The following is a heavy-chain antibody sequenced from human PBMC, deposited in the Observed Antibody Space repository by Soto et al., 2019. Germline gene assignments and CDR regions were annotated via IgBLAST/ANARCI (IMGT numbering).Heavy chain of an antibody. D-gene: IGHD3-22*01. Sequence: QVQLVESGGGVVQPGRSLRLSCAASGFTFSSYGMHWVRQAPGKGLECVAVISYDGSTKYYADSVKGQFTISRDNSKNPLYLQMNSRKAEDTAVDYCAKGHGSGYYDSSGYLRPGAYFDYWGQGTLVTVS. J-gene: IGHJ4*02. V-gene: IGHV3-30*18. CDR1: GFTFSSYG. CDR3: AKGHGSGYYDSSGYLRPGAYFDY. CDR2: ISYDGSTK.